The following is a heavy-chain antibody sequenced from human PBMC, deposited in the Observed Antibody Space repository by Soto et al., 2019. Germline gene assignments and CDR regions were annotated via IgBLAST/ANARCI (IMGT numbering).Heavy chain of an antibody. V-gene: IGHV1-18*01. CDR1: GYTFTTYG. CDR2: ISAYNGNT. J-gene: IGHJ5*02. Sequence: GASVKVSCKASGYTFTTYGISWVRQAPGQGVEWMGWISAYNGNTNYAQKLQGRITMTTDTSTSTAYMELRSLRSDDTAVYYCARVSHGWFDPWGQGTLVTVSS. CDR3: ARVSHGWFDP.